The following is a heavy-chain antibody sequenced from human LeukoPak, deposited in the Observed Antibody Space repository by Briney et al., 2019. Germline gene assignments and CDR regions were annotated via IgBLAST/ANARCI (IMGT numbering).Heavy chain of an antibody. V-gene: IGHV4-59*11. CDR2: IYYSGST. J-gene: IGHJ6*03. CDR3: ARGRQDVTMIVVVMTAVSYYLDV. CDR1: GGSFSSHY. D-gene: IGHD3-22*01. Sequence: PSETLSLTCTIAGGSFSSHYWSWIRQPPGKGLEWIGYIYYSGSTNYNPSLKSRVTISVDTSKNQCSLKLSSVTAADTAVYYCARGRQDVTMIVVVMTAVSYYLDVWGKGTTVTVS.